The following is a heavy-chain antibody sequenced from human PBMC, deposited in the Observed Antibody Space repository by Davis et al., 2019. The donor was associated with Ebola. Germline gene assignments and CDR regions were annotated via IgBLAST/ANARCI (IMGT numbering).Heavy chain of an antibody. J-gene: IGHJ4*02. CDR3: ARDNLGSLDY. V-gene: IGHV4-59*01. D-gene: IGHD1-14*01. CDR1: GGSISGFQ. CDR2: IFNSGTV. Sequence: MPGGSLRLSCTISGGSISGFQWAWIRQPPGKGLEYVGHIFNSGTVSYNSALTSRVFISLDRSSTQFSLKLTSVTAADTAVYFCARDNLGSLDYWGQGLLVTVSS.